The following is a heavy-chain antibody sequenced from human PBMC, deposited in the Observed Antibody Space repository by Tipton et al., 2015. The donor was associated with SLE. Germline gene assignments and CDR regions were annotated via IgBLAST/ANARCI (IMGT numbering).Heavy chain of an antibody. V-gene: IGHV4-39*07. CDR3: ARGHERHYDSPNFDI. CDR1: GGSIRSSNYY. CDR2: VYYSGYT. D-gene: IGHD5-12*01. Sequence: TLSLTCTVSGGSIRSSNYYWGWIRQPPGKGLEWIGSVYYSGYTFYNPSLKSRVTISVDTSKNQFSLKLSSVTAADTAVYYCARGHERHYDSPNFDIWGQGTMVTVSS. J-gene: IGHJ3*02.